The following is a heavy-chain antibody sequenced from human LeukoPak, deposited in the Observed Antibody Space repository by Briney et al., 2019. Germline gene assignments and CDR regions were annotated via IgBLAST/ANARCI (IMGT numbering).Heavy chain of an antibody. V-gene: IGHV4-38-2*02. J-gene: IGHJ5*02. Sequence: PSETLSLTCAVSGYSISSGYYWGWIRQPPGKGLEWIGSINHSGSTYYNPSLKSRVTISVDTSKNQFSLKLSSVTAADTAVYYCARDRVGRFGELSFWFDPWGQGTLVTVSS. CDR3: ARDRVGRFGELSFWFDP. CDR2: INHSGST. CDR1: GYSISSGYY. D-gene: IGHD3-10*01.